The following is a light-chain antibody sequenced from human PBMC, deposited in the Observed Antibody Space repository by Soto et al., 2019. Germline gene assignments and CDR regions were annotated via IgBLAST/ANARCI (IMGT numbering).Light chain of an antibody. CDR3: QVWDSSTADVV. V-gene: IGLV3-9*01. Sequence: SYELTQPLSVSVDLGQTARITCGGNNIGSKNVHWYQQKPGQAPVLVIYRDSNRPSGIPERFSGSNSGNTATLTISRAQAGDEADYYCQVWDSSTADVVFGGGTKLTVL. J-gene: IGLJ2*01. CDR2: RDS. CDR1: NIGSKN.